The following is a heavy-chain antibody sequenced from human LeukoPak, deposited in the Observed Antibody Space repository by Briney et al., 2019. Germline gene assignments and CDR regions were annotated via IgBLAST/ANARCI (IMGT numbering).Heavy chain of an antibody. CDR1: GFTFSTYS. J-gene: IGHJ6*02. V-gene: IGHV3-48*01. CDR3: ARASEVASPSWPYYYYYYGMDV. D-gene: IGHD2-15*01. CDR2: ISDSSAM. Sequence: GGSLRLSCAASGFTFSTYSMKWVRQAPGKGLEWVSYISDSSAMYYADSVRGRFTISRENDKNSLFLQMNSLRAEDTAVYYCARASEVASPSWPYYYYYYGMDVWGQGTTVTVSS.